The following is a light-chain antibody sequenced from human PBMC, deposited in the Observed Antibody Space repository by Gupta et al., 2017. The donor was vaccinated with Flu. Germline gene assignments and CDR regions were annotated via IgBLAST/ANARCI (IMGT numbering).Light chain of an antibody. CDR3: SSYTSGSTVV. CDR2: EVS. J-gene: IGLJ2*01. V-gene: IGLV2-14*01. Sequence: QSALTQPASVSWSPGQSIPLSCPGSSSDIGGYNYVSWYQHEPGKAPKLMIYEVSNRPSGVSNRFSGSKSGNTASLTIFGIQPEDEAHYYCSSYTSGSTVVFGGGTKLTVL. CDR1: SSDIGGYNY.